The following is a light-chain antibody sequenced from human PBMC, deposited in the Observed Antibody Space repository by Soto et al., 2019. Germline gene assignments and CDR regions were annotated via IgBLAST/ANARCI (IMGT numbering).Light chain of an antibody. V-gene: IGLV2-14*01. CDR2: QVT. CDR3: TSFSSSTSLYV. CDR1: SSDLAIYDY. Sequence: QSVLTQPASVSGSPGQSITISCTGTSSDLAIYDYVSWYQQQPGKAPKLMIYQVTNRPSGVSNRFSGSKSGNTASLTISGLQAEDEADYYCTSFSSSTSLYVFGTGTKVTVL. J-gene: IGLJ1*01.